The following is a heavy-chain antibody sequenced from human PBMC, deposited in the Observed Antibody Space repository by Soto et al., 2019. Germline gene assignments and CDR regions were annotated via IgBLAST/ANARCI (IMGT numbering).Heavy chain of an antibody. Sequence: SETLSLTCTVSGYSISSGYYWGWIRQPPGKGLEWIGSIYHSGSTYYNPSLKSRVTISVDTSKNQFSLKLSSVTAADTAVYYCARVLTMTTVTYYYYYGMDVWGQGTTVTVSS. CDR3: ARVLTMTTVTYYYYYGMDV. V-gene: IGHV4-38-2*02. CDR1: GYSISSGYY. D-gene: IGHD4-17*01. J-gene: IGHJ6*02. CDR2: IYHSGST.